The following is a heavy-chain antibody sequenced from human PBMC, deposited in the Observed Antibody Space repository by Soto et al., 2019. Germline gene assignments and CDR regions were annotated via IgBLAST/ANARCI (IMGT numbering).Heavy chain of an antibody. D-gene: IGHD2-15*01. Sequence: SVKVSCKASGYTFTSYDINWVRQATGQGLEWMGWMNPNSGNTGYAQKFQGRVTMTRNTSISTAYMELSSLRSEDTAVYYCARGRGYCSGGSCYWFDPWGQGTLVTVSS. J-gene: IGHJ5*02. CDR1: GYTFTSYD. CDR3: ARGRGYCSGGSCYWFDP. V-gene: IGHV1-8*01. CDR2: MNPNSGNT.